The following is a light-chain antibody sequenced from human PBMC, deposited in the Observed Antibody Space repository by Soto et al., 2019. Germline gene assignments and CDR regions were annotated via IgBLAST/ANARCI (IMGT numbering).Light chain of an antibody. CDR2: AAS. CDR1: QAISNY. J-gene: IGKJ4*01. V-gene: IGKV1-16*02. CDR3: QQYNRFPLT. Sequence: DIQMTQSPSSLSASIGDRVTITCRASQAISNYLAWFQQKPGQAPKSLIFAASSLQSGVPSKFTGSGSGTEFTLTISSLQPEDFATYYCQQYNRFPLTFGGGTKVEI.